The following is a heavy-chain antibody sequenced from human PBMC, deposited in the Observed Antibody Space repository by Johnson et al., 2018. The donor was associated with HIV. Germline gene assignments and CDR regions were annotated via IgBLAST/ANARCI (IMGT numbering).Heavy chain of an antibody. J-gene: IGHJ3*02. Sequence: EQLVESGGGVVQPGRSLRLSCEGFGFMFEDYGLNWVRQAPGKGLEWVSGINWNGGNTYYADSVKGRFTISRDNSRNRLYLQMSSLRADDTAVYYCASDYGGTKDAFGIWGQGTMVTCSS. V-gene: IGHV3-20*04. CDR2: INWNGGNT. CDR1: GFMFEDYG. CDR3: ASDYGGTKDAFGI. D-gene: IGHD1-14*01.